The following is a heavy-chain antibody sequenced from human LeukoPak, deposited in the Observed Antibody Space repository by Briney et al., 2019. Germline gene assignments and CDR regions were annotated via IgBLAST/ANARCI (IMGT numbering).Heavy chain of an antibody. CDR2: INHSGST. CDR3: ARGALGYSSSWYNRFDP. V-gene: IGHV4-34*01. J-gene: IGHJ5*02. D-gene: IGHD6-13*01. Sequence: SETLSLTCAVYGGSFSGYYWSWIRQPPGKGLEWIGEINHSGSTNYNPSLKSRVTISVDTSKNQFSLKLSSVTAADTAVYYCARGALGYSSSWYNRFDPWGQGTLVTVSS. CDR1: GGSFSGYY.